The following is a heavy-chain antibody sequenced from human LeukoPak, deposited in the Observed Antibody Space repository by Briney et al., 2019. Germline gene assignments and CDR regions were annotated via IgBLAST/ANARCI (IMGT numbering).Heavy chain of an antibody. V-gene: IGHV1-2*02. CDR1: GYTFTGYY. D-gene: IGHD3-22*01. CDR3: ARGSGPYDSSGSPLGV. CDR2: INPNSGGT. Sequence: GASVKVSCKASGYTFTGYYMHWVRQAPGQGLEWMGWINPNSGGTNYAQKFQGRVTMTRNTSISTAYMELSRLRSDDTAVYYCARGSGPYDSSGSPLGVWGKGTTVTVSS. J-gene: IGHJ6*04.